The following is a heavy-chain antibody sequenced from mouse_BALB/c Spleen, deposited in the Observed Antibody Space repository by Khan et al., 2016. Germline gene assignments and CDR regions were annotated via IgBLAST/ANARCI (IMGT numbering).Heavy chain of an antibody. Sequence: QVQLQQSGPGLGRPSQSLSITCTVSGFSLTRYGVHWVRQSPGKGLEWLGVIWSGGNTDYNAAFISRLSINKDNSTSQVFFKMNSMQDNETAVTYCAAAGSYALAYWGQGTSVTVSA. CDR2: IWSGGNT. CDR1: GFSLTRYG. D-gene: IGHD1-2*01. CDR3: AAAGSYALAY. J-gene: IGHJ4*01. V-gene: IGHV2-2*02.